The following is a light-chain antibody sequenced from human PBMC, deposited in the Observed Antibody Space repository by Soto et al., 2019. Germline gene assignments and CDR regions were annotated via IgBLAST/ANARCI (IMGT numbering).Light chain of an antibody. Sequence: QSVLTQPPSVSEAPRQRVTISCSGSSSNIGNNAVNWYQQLPGKAPKLLIYSDDLLPSGVSDRFSGSKSGTSASLAISGLQPDDQADYNCAAWDDSLNGLVFGGGTKLTVL. CDR2: SDD. CDR1: SSNIGNNA. CDR3: AAWDDSLNGLV. J-gene: IGLJ2*01. V-gene: IGLV1-36*01.